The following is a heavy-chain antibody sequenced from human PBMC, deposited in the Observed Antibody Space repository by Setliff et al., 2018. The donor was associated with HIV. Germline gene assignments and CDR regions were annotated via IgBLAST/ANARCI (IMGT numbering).Heavy chain of an antibody. J-gene: IGHJ4*02. Sequence: SETLSLTCAVSGYSISSGYYWGWIRQPPGKGLEWIGSIYHSGSTYYNPSLKSRVTISVDTSKNQFSLKLSSVTAADTAVYYCAREGYSYGSEYFDYWGQGTLVTVS. CDR2: IYHSGST. CDR1: GYSISSGYY. V-gene: IGHV4-38-2*02. CDR3: AREGYSYGSEYFDY. D-gene: IGHD5-18*01.